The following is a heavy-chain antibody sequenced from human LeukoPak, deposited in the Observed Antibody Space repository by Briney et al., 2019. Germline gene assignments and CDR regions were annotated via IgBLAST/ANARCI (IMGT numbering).Heavy chain of an antibody. D-gene: IGHD4-17*01. Sequence: VGSLRLSCTASGVTFSSYWMRWVRQAPGKGLVWVSRLNSDGSSTNYADSVKGRFTISRDNAKNTLFLKMNSLRAEDTAVYYCVRDNDYGDSRRFDYWGQGTLVTVSS. J-gene: IGHJ4*02. CDR3: VRDNDYGDSRRFDY. CDR1: GVTFSSYW. CDR2: LNSDGSST. V-gene: IGHV3-74*01.